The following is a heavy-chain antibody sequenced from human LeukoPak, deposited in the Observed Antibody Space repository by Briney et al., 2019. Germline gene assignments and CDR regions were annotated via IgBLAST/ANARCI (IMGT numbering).Heavy chain of an antibody. CDR2: ISAYNGNT. CDR1: GYTFTSYG. D-gene: IGHD3-3*01. Sequence: GASVKVSCKASGYTFTSYGISWVRQAPGQGLEWMGWISAYNGNTNYAQKLQGRVTMTTDTSTSTAYMELRSLRSDDTAVYYCAGGLSGVVITSFDYWGQGTLVTVSS. CDR3: AGGLSGVVITSFDY. J-gene: IGHJ4*02. V-gene: IGHV1-18*01.